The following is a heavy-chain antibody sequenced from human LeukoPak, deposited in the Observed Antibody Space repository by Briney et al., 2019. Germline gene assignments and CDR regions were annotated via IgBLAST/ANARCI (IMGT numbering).Heavy chain of an antibody. CDR3: ARDREGLAMVTYPYFDY. V-gene: IGHV1-2*02. Sequence: GASVKVSCKASGYTFTGYYMHWVRQAPGQGLEWMGWINPNSGGTNYAQKFQGRATMTRDTSISTAYMELSRLRSDDTAVYYCARDREGLAMVTYPYFDYWGQGTLVTVSS. J-gene: IGHJ4*02. CDR2: INPNSGGT. D-gene: IGHD5-18*01. CDR1: GYTFTGYY.